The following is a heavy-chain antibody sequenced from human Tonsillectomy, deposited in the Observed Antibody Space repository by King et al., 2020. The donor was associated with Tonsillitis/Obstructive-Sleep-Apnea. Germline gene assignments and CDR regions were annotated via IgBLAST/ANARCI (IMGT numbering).Heavy chain of an antibody. Sequence: QLVQSGGGLVKPGGSLRLSCAASGFTFSSYSMNWVRQAPGKGLEWVSSISSSSSYIYYADSVKGRFTITRDKAKNSLYLQMNSLRAEDTAVYYCARDLFCSSTSCYALRDYWGQGTLVTVSS. CDR2: ISSSSSYI. J-gene: IGHJ4*02. CDR3: ARDLFCSSTSCYALRDY. V-gene: IGHV3-21*01. CDR1: GFTFSSYS. D-gene: IGHD2-2*01.